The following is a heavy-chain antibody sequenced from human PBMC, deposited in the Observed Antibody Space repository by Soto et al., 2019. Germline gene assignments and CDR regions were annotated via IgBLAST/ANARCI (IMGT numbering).Heavy chain of an antibody. CDR2: ISGSGGST. D-gene: IGHD5-12*01. Sequence: GGSLRLSCAASGFTFSSYAMSWVRQAPGKGLEWVSAISGSGGSTYHADSVKGRFTISRDNSKNTLYLQMNSLRAEDTAVYYCAKELIGEGGYSGYEAAFGYWGQGTLVTVSS. CDR3: AKELIGEGGYSGYEAAFGY. CDR1: GFTFSSYA. J-gene: IGHJ4*02. V-gene: IGHV3-23*01.